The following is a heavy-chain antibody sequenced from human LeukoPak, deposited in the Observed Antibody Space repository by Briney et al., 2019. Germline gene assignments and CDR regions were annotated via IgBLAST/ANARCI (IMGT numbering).Heavy chain of an antibody. V-gene: IGHV4-59*11. Sequence: PSETLSLTCTVSGGSINNHYWSWIRQPPGMGLEWVGYIDFTGTTNYNPSLTSRVTISLDKSKNQFSLKLSSVTATDTAIYYCARGGGSPRNWGQGTLVTVSS. CDR1: GGSINNHY. D-gene: IGHD3-10*01. CDR2: IDFTGTT. CDR3: ARGGGSPRN. J-gene: IGHJ4*02.